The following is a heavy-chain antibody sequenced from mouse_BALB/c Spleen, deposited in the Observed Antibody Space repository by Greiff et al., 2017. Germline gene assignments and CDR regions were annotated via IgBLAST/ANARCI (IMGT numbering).Heavy chain of an antibody. CDR1: GYTFTDYV. V-gene: IGHV1-77*01. Sequence: QVQLKESGPELVKPGASVKMSCKASGYTFTDYVISWVKQRTGQGLEWIGEIYPGSGSTYYNEKFKGKATLTADKSSNTAYMQLSSLTSEDSAVYFCARKPPFYYGSSMDYWGQGTSVTVSS. J-gene: IGHJ4*01. CDR2: IYPGSGST. CDR3: ARKPPFYYGSSMDY. D-gene: IGHD1-1*01.